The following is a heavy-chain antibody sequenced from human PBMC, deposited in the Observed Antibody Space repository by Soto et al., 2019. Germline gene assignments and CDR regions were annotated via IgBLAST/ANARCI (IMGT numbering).Heavy chain of an antibody. CDR3: ARGLDSVVTRLDY. CDR1: GFTLSSYG. V-gene: IGHV3-33*01. Sequence: QVPLVESGGGVVQPGRSLRLSCAASGFTLSSYGMHWVRQAPGKGLEWVALIWYDGSNKYYADSVEGRFTISRDNSKNTLYLQMNSLRAEDTAVYYCARGLDSVVTRLDYWGQGTLVTVSS. J-gene: IGHJ4*02. D-gene: IGHD4-4*01. CDR2: IWYDGSNK.